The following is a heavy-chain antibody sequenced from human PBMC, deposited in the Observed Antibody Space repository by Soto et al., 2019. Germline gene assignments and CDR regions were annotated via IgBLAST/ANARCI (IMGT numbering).Heavy chain of an antibody. J-gene: IGHJ3*02. Sequence: EMQLLESGGGLVQPGGSLRLSCTASGFTFSSSAMNWVRQAPGQGLEWVASVSENGGSRGGTYYADSVKGRFTISRDKSKNTLYLQMDSLRCADTAVYYCASAKAVVIAALGIWGQGTMVPGSS. V-gene: IGHV3-23*01. CDR2: VSENGGSRGGT. CDR1: GFTFSSSA. D-gene: IGHD2-21*01. CDR3: ASAKAVVIAALGI.